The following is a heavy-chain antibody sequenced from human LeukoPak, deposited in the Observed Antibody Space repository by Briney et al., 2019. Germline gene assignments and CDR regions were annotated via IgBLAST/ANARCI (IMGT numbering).Heavy chain of an antibody. V-gene: IGHV3-7*01. CDR3: ARGVGTYYSGSGSYFRDY. CDR1: GFTFSSYW. CDR2: IKQDGSEK. D-gene: IGHD3-10*01. J-gene: IGHJ4*02. Sequence: GGSLRLSCVASGFTFSSYWMRWVRQAPGKGLEWVANIKQDGSEKYYVDSMKGRFTISRDNAKNSLYLQMNSLRADDTGVYYCARGVGTYYSGSGSYFRDYWGQGTLVTVSS.